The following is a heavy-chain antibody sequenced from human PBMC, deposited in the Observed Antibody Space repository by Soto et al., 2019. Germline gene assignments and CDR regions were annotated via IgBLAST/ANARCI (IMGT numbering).Heavy chain of an antibody. CDR2: ISAYNGNT. Sequence: ASVEVSCKASGYTFTSYGISWVRQAPGQGLEWMGWISAYNGNTNYAQKLQGRVTMTTDTSTSTAYMELRSLRSDDTAVYYCARLYCSGGSCYGIFDYWGQGTLVTVSS. CDR3: ARLYCSGGSCYGIFDY. D-gene: IGHD2-15*01. CDR1: GYTFTSYG. V-gene: IGHV1-18*01. J-gene: IGHJ4*02.